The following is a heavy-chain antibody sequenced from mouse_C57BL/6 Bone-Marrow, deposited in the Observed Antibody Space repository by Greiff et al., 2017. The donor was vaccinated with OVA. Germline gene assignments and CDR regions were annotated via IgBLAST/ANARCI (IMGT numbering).Heavy chain of an antibody. Sequence: DVKLQESGEGLVKTGGSLKLSCAASGFTFSSYAMSWVRQTPEKRLEWVAYISSGGDYTYYADTVKGRFTISRDNARNTLYLQMSSLKSEDTAMYYCTRDRSNGFDYWGQGTTLTVSS. CDR3: TRDRSNGFDY. J-gene: IGHJ2*01. D-gene: IGHD2-14*01. CDR2: ISSGGDYT. CDR1: GFTFSSYA. V-gene: IGHV5-9-1*02.